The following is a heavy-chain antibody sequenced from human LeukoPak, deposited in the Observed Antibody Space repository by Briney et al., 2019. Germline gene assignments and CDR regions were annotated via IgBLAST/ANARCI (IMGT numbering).Heavy chain of an antibody. CDR3: ARLTKGYYDSSGYYWYY. V-gene: IGHV4-39*01. J-gene: IGHJ4*02. CDR1: GGSISSSSYY. CDR2: INYSGST. Sequence: SETLSLTCTVSGGSISSSSYYWGWIRQPPGKGLEWIGSINYSGSTYYNPSLKSRVTISVDTSKNQFSLKLSSVTAADTAVYYCARLTKGYYDSSGYYWYYWGQGTLVTVSS. D-gene: IGHD3-22*01.